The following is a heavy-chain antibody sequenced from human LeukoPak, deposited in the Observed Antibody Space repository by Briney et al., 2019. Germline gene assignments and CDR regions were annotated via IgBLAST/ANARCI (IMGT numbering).Heavy chain of an antibody. J-gene: IGHJ4*02. CDR3: ATQRRDGYNFFDY. D-gene: IGHD5-24*01. Sequence: GGSLRLSCAASGFTFSSYAMSWVRQAPGKGLEWVSAISGSGGSTYYADSVKGRFTISRDNSKNTLCLLMNSLRAEDTAVYYCATQRRDGYNFFDYWGQGTLVTVSS. CDR2: ISGSGGST. V-gene: IGHV3-23*01. CDR1: GFTFSSYA.